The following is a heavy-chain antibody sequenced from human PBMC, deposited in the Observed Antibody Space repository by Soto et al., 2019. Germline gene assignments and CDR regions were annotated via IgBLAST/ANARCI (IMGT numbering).Heavy chain of an antibody. CDR1: GYSFTDYH. CDR3: ARGHSTDCSNGVRSFFYNNEMDV. D-gene: IGHD2-8*01. Sequence: ASVKVSCKASGYSFTDYHIHWVRQAPGQGLEWLGRINPKSGGTSTAQKFQGWVTMTRDRSISTVYMELTRLRSDDTAVYFCARGHSTDCSNGVRSFFYNNEMDVWGQGTKVT. J-gene: IGHJ6*02. V-gene: IGHV1-2*04. CDR2: INPKSGGT.